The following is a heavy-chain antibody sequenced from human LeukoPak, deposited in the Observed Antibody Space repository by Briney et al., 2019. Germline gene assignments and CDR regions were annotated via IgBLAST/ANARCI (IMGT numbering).Heavy chain of an antibody. D-gene: IGHD2-2*01. CDR1: GGSISSYY. Sequence: SSETLSLTCTVSGGSISSYYWSWIRQPPGKGLEWIGYIYYSGSTNYNPSLKSRVTISVDTSKNQFSLKLSSVTAADTAVYYCARQVCSSTSCYLFDYWGQGTLVTVSS. V-gene: IGHV4-59*08. CDR3: ARQVCSSTSCYLFDY. J-gene: IGHJ4*02. CDR2: IYYSGST.